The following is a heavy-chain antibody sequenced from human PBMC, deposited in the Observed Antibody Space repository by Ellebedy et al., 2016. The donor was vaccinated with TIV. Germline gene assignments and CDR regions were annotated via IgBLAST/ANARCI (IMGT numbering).Heavy chain of an antibody. Sequence: PGGSLRLSCAASGFTFSTYWMSWVRQAPGKGLEWVANIKYDGGERYYVDSVRGRFTISRDNAKNSLYLQMNSLRAEDTAVYYCATGARSEGGYWGQGTLVTVSS. V-gene: IGHV3-7*01. CDR2: IKYDGGER. CDR1: GFTFSTYW. J-gene: IGHJ4*02. D-gene: IGHD2-15*01. CDR3: ATGARSEGGY.